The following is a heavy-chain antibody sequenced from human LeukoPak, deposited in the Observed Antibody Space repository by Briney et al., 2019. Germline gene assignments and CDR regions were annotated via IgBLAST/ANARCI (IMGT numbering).Heavy chain of an antibody. CDR3: ARASELTRSSWYVPPFDS. CDR1: GCTFSDYI. V-gene: IGHV1-69*08. J-gene: IGHJ4*02. Sequence: SVKVSCKASGCTFSDYIVSWVRQAPGQGLEWMGRIIPTLSSANYAQKFQGRVTFTADKSTSTVYMELSSLRSEDTAVNYCARASELTRSSWYVPPFDSWGQGTLVTVSS. CDR2: IIPTLSSA. D-gene: IGHD6-13*01.